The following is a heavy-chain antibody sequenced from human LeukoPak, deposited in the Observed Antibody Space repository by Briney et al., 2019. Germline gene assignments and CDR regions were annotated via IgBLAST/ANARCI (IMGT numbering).Heavy chain of an antibody. CDR3: GRGGLTGQMAAFDY. Sequence: QSGGSLRLSCAASGFTFSSYWMHWVRQAPGKGLEWVSRINSDGGSTTYADSVKGRFTISRDNAKNTMYLQMSSLRADYSAVYYCGRGGLTGQMAAFDYWGQGALVTVST. CDR2: INSDGGST. J-gene: IGHJ4*02. V-gene: IGHV3-74*01. CDR1: GFTFSSYW. D-gene: IGHD3-9*01.